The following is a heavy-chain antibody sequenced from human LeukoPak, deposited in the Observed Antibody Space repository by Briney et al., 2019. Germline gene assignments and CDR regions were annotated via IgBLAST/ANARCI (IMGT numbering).Heavy chain of an antibody. D-gene: IGHD3-22*01. CDR3: ARLDDSSGSDAFDI. CDR2: IYTSGST. J-gene: IGHJ3*02. V-gene: IGHV4-61*08. CDR1: GGSISSGGYY. Sequence: ASETLSLTCTVSGGSISSGGYYWSWIRQPPGKGLEWIGYIYTSGSTNYNPSLKSRITISVDTSKNQFSLKLSSVTAADTAVYYCARLDDSSGSDAFDIWGQGTMVTVSS.